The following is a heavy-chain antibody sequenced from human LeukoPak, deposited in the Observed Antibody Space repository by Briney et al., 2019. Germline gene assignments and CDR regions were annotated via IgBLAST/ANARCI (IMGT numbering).Heavy chain of an antibody. J-gene: IGHJ4*02. V-gene: IGHV4-4*02. D-gene: IGHD6-13*01. CDR1: GGSISSSNW. CDR2: IYHSGST. CDR3: AREHRSTAAAGTWAY. Sequence: PSETLSLTCAVSGGSISSSNWWSWVRPPPGKGLEWIGEIYHSGSTNYNPSLKSRVTISVDKSKNQFSLKLSSVTAADTAVYYCAREHRSTAAAGTWAYWGQGTLVTVSS.